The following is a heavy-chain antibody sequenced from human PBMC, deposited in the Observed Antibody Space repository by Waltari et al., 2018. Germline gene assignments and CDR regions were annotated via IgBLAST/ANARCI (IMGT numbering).Heavy chain of an antibody. CDR2: ISGSGGST. CDR3: SKDLFGGGYDSHIVVVVAAIRAYFDY. J-gene: IGHJ4*02. V-gene: IGHV3-23*01. D-gene: IGHD2-15*01. Sequence: EVQLLESGGGLVQPGGSLRLSCAASGFTFSSYAMSWVRQAPGKGLEWVSAISGSGGSTYYADSGKGRFTISRDNSKNTLYLQMNSMRAEDTAVYYCSKDLFGGGYDSHIVVVVAAIRAYFDYWGQGTLVTVSS. CDR1: GFTFSSYA.